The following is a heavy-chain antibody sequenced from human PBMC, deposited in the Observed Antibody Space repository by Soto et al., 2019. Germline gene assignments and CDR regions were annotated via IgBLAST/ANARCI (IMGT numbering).Heavy chain of an antibody. CDR2: ISWDGGST. CDR1: GFTFDDYT. J-gene: IGHJ1*01. D-gene: IGHD5-12*01. Sequence: PGGSLRLSCAASGFTFDDYTMHWVRQAPGKGLEWVSLISWDGGSTYYADSVKGRFTISRDNSKNSLYLQMNSLRTEDTALYYCAKDEGGYNPRTFQHWGQGTLVTVSS. V-gene: IGHV3-43*01. CDR3: AKDEGGYNPRTFQH.